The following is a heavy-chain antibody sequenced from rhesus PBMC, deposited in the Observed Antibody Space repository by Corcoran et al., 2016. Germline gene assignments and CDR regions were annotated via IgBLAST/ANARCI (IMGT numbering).Heavy chain of an antibody. CDR3: ARAGTTFQYYYGLDS. V-gene: IGHV4S10*01. CDR2: IYGSSTST. J-gene: IGHJ6*01. CDR1: GGSISDSYR. Sequence: QVQLQESGPGVVKPSETLSLTCAVSGGSISDSYRWSWIRQPPGKGLEWIGYIYGSSTSTNYNPYLNSQVTISKDTSKNQFSLKLSSVTAADTAVYYCARAGTTFQYYYGLDSWGQGVVVTVSS. D-gene: IGHD1-26*01.